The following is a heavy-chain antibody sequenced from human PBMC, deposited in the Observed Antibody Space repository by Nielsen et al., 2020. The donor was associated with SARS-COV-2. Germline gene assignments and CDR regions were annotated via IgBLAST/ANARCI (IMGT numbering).Heavy chain of an antibody. Sequence: GSLRLSCTVSGASVSSGSHYWSWIRQPPGKGLEWIGYIYYSGSTNYNPSLKSRVTISVDTSKNQFSLKLSSVTAADTAVYYCARHPLVVVTAIHAFDIWGQGTMVTVSS. CDR1: GASVSSGSHY. D-gene: IGHD2-21*02. V-gene: IGHV4-61*01. CDR3: ARHPLVVVTAIHAFDI. J-gene: IGHJ3*02. CDR2: IYYSGST.